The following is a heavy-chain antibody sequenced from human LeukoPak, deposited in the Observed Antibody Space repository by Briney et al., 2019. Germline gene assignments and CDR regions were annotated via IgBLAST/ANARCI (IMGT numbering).Heavy chain of an antibody. J-gene: IGHJ3*02. CDR2: IWYDGSNK. CDR3: ASGIVGPQDRFSVWSAFDI. V-gene: IGHV3-33*01. CDR1: GFTFSSYG. Sequence: GGSLRLSCAASGFTFSSYGMHWVRQAPGKGLEWVAVIWYDGSNKYYADSVKGRFTISRDNSKNTLYLQMNSLRAEDTAVYYCASGIVGPQDRFSVWSAFDIWGQGTMVTVSS. D-gene: IGHD1-26*01.